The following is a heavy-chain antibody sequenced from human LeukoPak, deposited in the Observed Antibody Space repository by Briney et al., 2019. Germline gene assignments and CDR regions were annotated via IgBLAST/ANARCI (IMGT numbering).Heavy chain of an antibody. V-gene: IGHV3-11*01. CDR2: ISSSGSTI. Sequence: GGSLRLSCVLSGLTFSDAWMNWVRQAPGKGLEWVSYISSSGSTIYYADSVKGRFTISSDNAKNSLYLQMNRLRAEDTAVYYCARAHPGLSSKDYWGQGTLVTVSS. CDR3: ARAHPGLSSKDY. CDR1: GLTFSDAW. D-gene: IGHD2-2*01. J-gene: IGHJ4*02.